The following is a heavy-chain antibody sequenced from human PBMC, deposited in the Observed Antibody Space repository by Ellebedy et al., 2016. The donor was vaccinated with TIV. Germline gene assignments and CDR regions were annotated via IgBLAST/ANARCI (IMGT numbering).Heavy chain of an antibody. D-gene: IGHD3-9*01. Sequence: SGPTLVKPTQTLTLTCTLSGFSLTTSGMCVSWIRQPPGKALEWLARIDWDGDRYYSTSLKTRLTISKDTSKDQVVLTMTNMDPVDTATYYCARMRYDILTGYFNYYGMDVWGQGTTVTVSS. CDR1: GFSLTTSGMC. CDR3: ARMRYDILTGYFNYYGMDV. V-gene: IGHV2-70*11. J-gene: IGHJ6*02. CDR2: IDWDGDR.